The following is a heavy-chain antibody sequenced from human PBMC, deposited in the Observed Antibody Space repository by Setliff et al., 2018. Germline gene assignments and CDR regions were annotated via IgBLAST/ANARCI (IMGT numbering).Heavy chain of an antibody. J-gene: IGHJ5*02. CDR3: ARSSLVGAISNWFDP. Sequence: GSLRLSCAASGFTFSSYAMHWVRQAPGKGLEWVAVISYDGSNKYYADSVKGRFTISRDNSKNALYLQMNSLRAEETAVYHCARSSLVGAISNWFDPWGQGTLVTVSS. D-gene: IGHD1-26*01. CDR2: ISYDGSNK. CDR1: GFTFSSYA. V-gene: IGHV3-30-3*01.